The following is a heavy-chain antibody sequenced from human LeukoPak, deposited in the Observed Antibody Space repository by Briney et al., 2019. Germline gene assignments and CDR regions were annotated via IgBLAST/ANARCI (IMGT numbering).Heavy chain of an antibody. Sequence: QAGGSLRLSCAASGFNFENFGLNWVRQAPGKGLEWVSGISPSGDITYYADSVRGRFTISRDNSENSLYLQMNSLRAEDTAVYYCARDLTAHSYGYIEAFDIWGQGTMVTVSS. CDR3: ARDLTAHSYGYIEAFDI. J-gene: IGHJ3*02. CDR2: ISPSGDIT. V-gene: IGHV3-23*01. D-gene: IGHD5-18*01. CDR1: GFNFENFG.